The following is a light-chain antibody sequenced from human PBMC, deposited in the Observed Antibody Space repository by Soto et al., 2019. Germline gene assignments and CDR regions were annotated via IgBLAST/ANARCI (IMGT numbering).Light chain of an antibody. CDR3: QQYGSSLSHT. CDR1: QSVSSSY. Sequence: EIVLTQSPGTLSLSPGERATLSCRASQSVSSSYLAWYQQKPGQAPRLLIYGASSRATGIPDRFSGSGSGTDFTLTISRLEPEDFAVYYCQQYGSSLSHTFGGGTKVEIK. V-gene: IGKV3-20*01. CDR2: GAS. J-gene: IGKJ4*01.